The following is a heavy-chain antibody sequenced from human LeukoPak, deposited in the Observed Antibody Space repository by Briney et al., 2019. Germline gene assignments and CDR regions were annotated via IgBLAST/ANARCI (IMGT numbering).Heavy chain of an antibody. CDR3: ARHLRGTGWYFMQY. J-gene: IGHJ4*02. CDR2: IYYSGST. CDR1: GGSISSGDYY. Sequence: PSETLSLTCTVSGGSISSGDYYWSWIRQPPGKGLEWIGYIYYSGSTYYNPSLKSRVTISVDTSKNQFSLKLSSVTAADTAVYYCARHLRGTGWYFMQYWGQGALVTVSS. V-gene: IGHV4-30-4*01. D-gene: IGHD6-19*01.